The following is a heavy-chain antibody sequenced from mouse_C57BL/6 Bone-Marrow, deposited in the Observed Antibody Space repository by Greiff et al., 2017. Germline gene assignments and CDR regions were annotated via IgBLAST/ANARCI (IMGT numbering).Heavy chain of an antibody. V-gene: IGHV5-17*01. D-gene: IGHD2-5*01. J-gene: IGHJ4*01. CDR3: ARSNPYAMDY. CDR1: GFTFSDYG. Sequence: EVKVVESGGGLVKPGGSLKLSCAASGFTFSDYGMHWVRQAPEKGLEWVAYISSGSSTIYYADTVKGRFTISRDNAKNTLFLQMTSLRSEDTAMYYCARSNPYAMDYWGQGTSVTVAS. CDR2: ISSGSSTI.